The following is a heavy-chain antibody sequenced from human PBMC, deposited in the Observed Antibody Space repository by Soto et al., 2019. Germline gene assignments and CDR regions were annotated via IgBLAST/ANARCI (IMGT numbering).Heavy chain of an antibody. CDR2: INPIVELA. V-gene: IGHV1-69*08. Sequence: QVQLVQSGAEVKKPGSSVKVSCKASGDTFRRYSITWVRQAPGQGVEWMGRINPIVELARYAQKFQGRVTITVDKTTTTAHMELTSLRSEDTAVYYCARDRRTNYDYYGMDVWGQGTTVTVSS. J-gene: IGHJ6*02. CDR3: ARDRRTNYDYYGMDV. CDR1: GDTFRRYS.